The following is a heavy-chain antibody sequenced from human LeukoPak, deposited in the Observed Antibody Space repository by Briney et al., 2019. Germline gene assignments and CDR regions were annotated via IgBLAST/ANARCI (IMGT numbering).Heavy chain of an antibody. CDR3: ARDLSSGGAFDI. Sequence: SETLSLTCTVSGGSISSGGYYWSWIRQHPGKGLEWIGYIYYSGSTYYNPSLKSRVTISVDTSKNQFSLKLSSVTAADTAVYYRARDLSSGGAFDIWGQGTMVTVPS. CDR1: GGSISSGGYY. V-gene: IGHV4-31*03. CDR2: IYYSGST. J-gene: IGHJ3*02. D-gene: IGHD6-19*01.